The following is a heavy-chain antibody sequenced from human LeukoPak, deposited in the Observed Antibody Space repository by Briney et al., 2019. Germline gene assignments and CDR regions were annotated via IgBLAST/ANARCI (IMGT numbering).Heavy chain of an antibody. J-gene: IGHJ4*02. V-gene: IGHV3-30*04. CDR2: ISYDGSNK. CDR1: GFTFSSYA. D-gene: IGHD3-22*01. CDR3: ARGYYDSSGLTY. Sequence: QPGRSLRLSCAASGFTFSSYAMHWVRQAPGKGLEWVAVISYDGSNKYYADSVKGRFTISRDNSKNTLYLQMNSLRAEDTAVYYCARGYYDSSGLTYWGQGTLVTVSS.